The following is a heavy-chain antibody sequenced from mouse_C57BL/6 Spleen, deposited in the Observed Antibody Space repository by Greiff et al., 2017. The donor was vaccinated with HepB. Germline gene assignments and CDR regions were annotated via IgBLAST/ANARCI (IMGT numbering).Heavy chain of an antibody. J-gene: IGHJ4*01. CDR2: IYPGDGDT. CDR1: GYAFSSYW. CDR3: ASPGYYAMDY. V-gene: IGHV1-80*01. Sequence: QVQLKESGAELVKPGASVKISCKASGYAFSSYWMNWVKQRPGKGLEWIGQIYPGDGDTNYNGKFKGKATLTADKSSSTAYMQLSSLTSEDSAVYFCASPGYYAMDYWGQGTSVTVSS.